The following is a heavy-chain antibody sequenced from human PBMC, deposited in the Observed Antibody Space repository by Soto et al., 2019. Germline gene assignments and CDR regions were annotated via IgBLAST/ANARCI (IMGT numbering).Heavy chain of an antibody. V-gene: IGHV1-69*13. CDR3: ARDKKVVVIMRTRLYGMDV. D-gene: IGHD3-22*01. CDR2: IIPIFGTA. J-gene: IGHJ6*02. CDR1: GGTFSSYA. Sequence: SVKVSCKASGGTFSSYAISWVRQAPGQGLEWMGGIIPIFGTANYAQKFQGRVTITADESTSTAYMELSSLRSEDTAVYYCARDKKVVVIMRTRLYGMDVRGQGTTVTVSS.